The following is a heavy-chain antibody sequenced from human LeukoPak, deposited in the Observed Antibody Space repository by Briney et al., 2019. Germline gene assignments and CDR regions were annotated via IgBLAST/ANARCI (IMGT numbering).Heavy chain of an antibody. CDR3: AKSGAYCGGDCYYYFDY. CDR1: GFTFSSYA. V-gene: IGHV3-23*01. Sequence: PGGSLRLSCAASGFTFSSYAMSWVRQAPGKGLEWVSAISGSGGSTYYADSVKGRFTISRDNSKNTLYLQMNSLRAEDTAVYYCAKSGAYCGGDCYYYFDYWGQGTLVTVSS. D-gene: IGHD2-21*02. J-gene: IGHJ4*02. CDR2: ISGSGGST.